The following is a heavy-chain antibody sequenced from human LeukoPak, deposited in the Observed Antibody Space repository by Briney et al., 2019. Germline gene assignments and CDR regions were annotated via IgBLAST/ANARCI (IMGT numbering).Heavy chain of an antibody. J-gene: IGHJ3*02. CDR2: IYYSGST. CDR3: ARERDGDDAFDI. Sequence: SETLSLTCTVSGGSISSHYWSWLRQPPGKGLEWLGYIYYSGSTHSNPSLKSLATISVDTSKNQFSLKLSSVTAADTAVYYCARERDGDDAFDIWGQGTMVTVSS. D-gene: IGHD3-10*01. CDR1: GGSISSHY. V-gene: IGHV4-59*11.